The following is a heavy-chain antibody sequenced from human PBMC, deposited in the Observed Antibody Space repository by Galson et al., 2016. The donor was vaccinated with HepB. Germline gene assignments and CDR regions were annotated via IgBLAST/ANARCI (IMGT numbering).Heavy chain of an antibody. Sequence: SGYTFKTRGIHWVRQAPGQGLEWMGWINPDNGLTKSSQKFQGRVTFTRDTIATTAYMELSSLGYEDTAVFYCARIVAGLDSWGQGTLVTVS. CDR2: INPDNGLT. D-gene: IGHD3-16*02. CDR3: ARIVAGLDS. J-gene: IGHJ4*02. CDR1: GYTFKTRG. V-gene: IGHV1-3*01.